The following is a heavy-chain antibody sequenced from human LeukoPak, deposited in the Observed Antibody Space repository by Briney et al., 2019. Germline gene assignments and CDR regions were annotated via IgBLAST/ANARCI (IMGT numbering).Heavy chain of an antibody. J-gene: IGHJ4*02. CDR3: AKFETVAVIVMDF. Sequence: PGGSLRLSCAGSGFTFSSHSLNWVRQAPGKGLEWVSSISGDSHHIFYADSVKGRLTISRDNAKNSLYLQMNSLKAEDTAVYYCAKFETVAVIVMDFWGQGTLVTVSS. CDR2: ISGDSHHI. V-gene: IGHV3-21*01. D-gene: IGHD6-19*01. CDR1: GFTFSSHS.